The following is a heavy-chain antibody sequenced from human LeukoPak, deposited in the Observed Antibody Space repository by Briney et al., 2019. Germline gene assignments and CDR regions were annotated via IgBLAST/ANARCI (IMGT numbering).Heavy chain of an antibody. CDR1: GFTFSSYE. Sequence: PGGSLRLSCAASGFTFSSYEMNWVRQAPGKGLEWVSYISSSGSTIYYADSVKGRFTISRDNAKNSLYLQMNSLRAEDTAVYYCARPRTVTTFDWYFGLWGRGTLVTVSS. J-gene: IGHJ2*01. D-gene: IGHD4-17*01. CDR2: ISSSGSTI. CDR3: ARPRTVTTFDWYFGL. V-gene: IGHV3-48*03.